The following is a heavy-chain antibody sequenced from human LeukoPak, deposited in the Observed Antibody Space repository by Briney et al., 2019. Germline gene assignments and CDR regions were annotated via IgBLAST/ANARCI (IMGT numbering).Heavy chain of an antibody. V-gene: IGHV4-34*01. J-gene: IGHJ4*02. Sequence: SETLSLTCAVSGGPFSGYFWSWIRQPPGKGLEWIGEIHNSGTTNYNPSLNSRVTISEDTSKNQMYLNLRSVTAADTAVYYCARRYFYLLGSFPFDFWGQGTLVTVSS. D-gene: IGHD3-10*01. CDR3: ARRYFYLLGSFPFDF. CDR2: IHNSGTT. CDR1: GGPFSGYF.